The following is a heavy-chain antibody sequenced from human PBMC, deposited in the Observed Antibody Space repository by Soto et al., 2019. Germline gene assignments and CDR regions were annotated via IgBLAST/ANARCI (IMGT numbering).Heavy chain of an antibody. CDR1: GGTFSSYA. D-gene: IGHD1-7*01. CDR3: ARDDAGITGTTDYYYGMDV. Sequence: AAVKVSCKASGGTFSSYAISWVRQAPGQGLEWMGGIIPIFGTANCAQKFQGRVTITADESTSTAYMELSSLRSEDTAVYYCARDDAGITGTTDYYYGMDVWGQGTTVTVS. J-gene: IGHJ6*02. CDR2: IIPIFGTA. V-gene: IGHV1-69*13.